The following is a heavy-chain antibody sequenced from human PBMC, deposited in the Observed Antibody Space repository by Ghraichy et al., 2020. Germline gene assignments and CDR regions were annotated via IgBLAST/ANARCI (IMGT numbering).Heavy chain of an antibody. CDR3: ARIGTSVTATGSRFDP. CDR1: GGSLSNYI. D-gene: IGHD1-14*01. V-gene: IGHV1-69*13. CDR2: IIPIFGTA. J-gene: IGHJ5*02. Sequence: SVKVSCKASGGSLSNYIISWVRQAPGQGLEWMGGIIPIFGTANYAQKFQDRVSITADESTNTTYMELYSLTSEDTAVYYCARIGTSVTATGSRFDPWGQGTLVTVSS.